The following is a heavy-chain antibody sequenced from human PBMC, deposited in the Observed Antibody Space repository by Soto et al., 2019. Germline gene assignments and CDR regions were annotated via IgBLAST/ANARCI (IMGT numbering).Heavy chain of an antibody. CDR1: GFTFNSHA. J-gene: IGHJ4*02. D-gene: IGHD2-2*02. Sequence: QVQLVESGGGVVQPGRSLGLTCAVSGFTFNSHAMHWVRQAPGKGLEWVAVISYGGANNYYADSVKGRFTISRDNSQNTLFLQMTSRRPEDTVVYYCARGPRSCSDTSCDTIDYWGQGTLFTVSS. CDR2: ISYGGANN. V-gene: IGHV3-30*03. CDR3: ARGPRSCSDTSCDTIDY.